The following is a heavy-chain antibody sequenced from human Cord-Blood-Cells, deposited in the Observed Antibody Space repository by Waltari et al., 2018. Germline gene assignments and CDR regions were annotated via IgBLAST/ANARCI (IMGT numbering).Heavy chain of an antibody. CDR3: ARVRDSSGYYYYYYYMDV. CDR1: GGSISSSSYY. CDR2: IYYSGSP. D-gene: IGHD3-22*01. Sequence: QLQLQESGPGLVKPSETLSLTCTVSGGSISSSSYYWGWIRQPPGKGLEWIGSIYYSGSPYYNPSLKSRVTISVDTSKNQFSLKLSSVTAADTAVYYCARVRDSSGYYYYYYYMDVWGKGTTVTVSS. J-gene: IGHJ6*03. V-gene: IGHV4-39*01.